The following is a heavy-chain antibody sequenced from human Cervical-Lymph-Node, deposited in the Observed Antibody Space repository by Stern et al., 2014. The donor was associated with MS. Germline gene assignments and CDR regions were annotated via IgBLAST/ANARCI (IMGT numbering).Heavy chain of an antibody. CDR3: ARGSGTAYDLRGDY. CDR2: INPNSGGT. D-gene: IGHD3-3*01. J-gene: IGHJ4*01. CDR1: GYIFTDYY. V-gene: IGHV1-2*02. Sequence: VQLVESGAEAKAPGASMKVSCRASGYIFTDYYLHWVRQAPGPGLELLGWINPNSGGTNYAQNFQGRVTMTRDTSISTAYMELRWLGYADTAVYYCARGSGTAYDLRGDYWGQGTLVTVSS.